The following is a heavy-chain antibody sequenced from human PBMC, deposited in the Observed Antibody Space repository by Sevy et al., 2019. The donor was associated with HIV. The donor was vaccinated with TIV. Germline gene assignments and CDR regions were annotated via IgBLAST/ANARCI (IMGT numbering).Heavy chain of an antibody. D-gene: IGHD4-17*01. CDR2: ISWNGGSI. CDR1: GFTFDDYG. V-gene: IGHV3-9*01. CDR3: AKDRRYGDIGLFDY. Sequence: GGSLRLSCAASGFTFDDYGMHWVRQVPGKGLEWFSGISWNGGSIGYANSVKGRFTISRDNSKNRLYLQMNSLRAEDTDVYYCAKDRRYGDIGLFDYWGQGTLVTVSS. J-gene: IGHJ4*02.